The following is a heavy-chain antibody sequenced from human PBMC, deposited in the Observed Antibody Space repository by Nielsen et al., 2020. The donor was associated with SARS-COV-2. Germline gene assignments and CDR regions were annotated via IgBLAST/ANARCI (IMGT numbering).Heavy chain of an antibody. Sequence: ASVKVSCKASGYTFSSYAMNWVRQAPGQGLEWMGWINTNTGNPTYAQGFTGRFLFSLDTSVSTAYLQISGLKAEDTAVYYCASPEVRITVAGDDSFDIWGQGTMVTVSS. J-gene: IGHJ3*02. V-gene: IGHV7-4-1*02. CDR1: GYTFSSYA. CDR2: INTNTGNP. CDR3: ASPEVRITVAGDDSFDI. D-gene: IGHD6-19*01.